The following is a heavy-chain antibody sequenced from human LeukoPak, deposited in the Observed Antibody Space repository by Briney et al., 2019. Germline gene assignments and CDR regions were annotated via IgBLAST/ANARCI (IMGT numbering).Heavy chain of an antibody. V-gene: IGHV1-24*01. J-gene: IGHJ4*02. CDR2: FDPEDGET. CDR3: ATDFGDSSSWEF. CDR1: GYTLTELS. D-gene: IGHD6-13*01. Sequence: ASVKVSCKVSGYTLTELSMHWVRQAPGKGLEWMGGFDPEDGETIYAQKSQGRVTMTEDTSTDTAYMELSSLRSEDTAVYYCATDFGDSSSWEFWGQGTLVTVSS.